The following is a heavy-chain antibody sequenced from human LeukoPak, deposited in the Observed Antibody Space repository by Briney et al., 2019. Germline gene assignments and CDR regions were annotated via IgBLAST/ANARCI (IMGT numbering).Heavy chain of an antibody. V-gene: IGHV1-46*01. D-gene: IGHD3-22*01. CDR2: INPSGGST. Sequence: EASVKVSCKASGYTFTSYYMHWVRQAPGQGLEWMGIINPSGGSTSYAQKFQGRVTMTRDTSTSTVYMELSSLRSEDTAVYYCAREASYYDSSGYNYGMDVWGQGTTVTVSS. J-gene: IGHJ6*02. CDR1: GYTFTSYY. CDR3: AREASYYDSSGYNYGMDV.